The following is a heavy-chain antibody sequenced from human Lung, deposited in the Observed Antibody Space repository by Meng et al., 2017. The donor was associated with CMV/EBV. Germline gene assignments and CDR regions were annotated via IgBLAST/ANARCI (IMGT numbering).Heavy chain of an antibody. CDR2: IIPIFGTT. CDR3: ARAPPIVGASFDS. CDR1: GGTFNSYA. D-gene: IGHD1-26*01. J-gene: IGHJ4*02. V-gene: IGHV1-69*12. Sequence: QVQLVQSGAEVKKRGSSVKVSCKTSGGTFNSYATSWVRQAPGQGLEWMGGIIPIFGTTNYAQKFQGRIRITADESTSTAYMELSSLRSEDTAVYYCARAPPIVGASFDSWGQGTLVTVSS.